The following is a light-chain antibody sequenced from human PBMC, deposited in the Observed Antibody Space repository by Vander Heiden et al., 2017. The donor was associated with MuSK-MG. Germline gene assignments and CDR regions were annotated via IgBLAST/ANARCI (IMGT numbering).Light chain of an antibody. Sequence: QSALTQPASVSGSPGQSITISCTGTSSDVGAYNYVSWYQHHPGKAPKRRREEVTNRPSGVSDRFSGSKSGTKDSLTISGLQAEDDSDYVCDSYTRSSTRIFGAGTKLTVL. V-gene: IGLV2-14*01. CDR3: DSYTRSSTRI. J-gene: IGLJ2*01. CDR1: SSDVGAYNY. CDR2: EVT.